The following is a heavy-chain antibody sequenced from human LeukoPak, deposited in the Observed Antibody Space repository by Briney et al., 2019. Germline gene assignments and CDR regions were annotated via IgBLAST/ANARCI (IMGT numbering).Heavy chain of an antibody. J-gene: IGHJ4*02. Sequence: APVTVSCKTSGYTFTNFGISWVRQAPGQGLEGMGWTSAYNGNTNYAQNLRGRVTMIIDRSTSTVYMELRSLRSDDTAVYYCARDATDAAYTPMNDYSGQGTLVTVSS. CDR1: GYTFTNFG. V-gene: IGHV1-18*01. D-gene: IGHD2-15*01. CDR2: TSAYNGNT. CDR3: ARDATDAAYTPMNDY.